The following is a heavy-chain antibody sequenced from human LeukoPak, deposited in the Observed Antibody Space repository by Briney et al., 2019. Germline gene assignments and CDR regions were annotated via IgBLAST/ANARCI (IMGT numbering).Heavy chain of an antibody. J-gene: IGHJ4*02. CDR1: GGSISSYY. Sequence: NPSETLSLTCTVSGGSISSYYWSWIRQPPGKGLEWIGYIYYSGSTNYNPSLKSRVTMSVDTSKNQFSLKLGSVTAADTAVYYCARNYCSGGSCYWFDYWGQGTLVTVSS. V-gene: IGHV4-59*12. CDR2: IYYSGST. D-gene: IGHD2-15*01. CDR3: ARNYCSGGSCYWFDY.